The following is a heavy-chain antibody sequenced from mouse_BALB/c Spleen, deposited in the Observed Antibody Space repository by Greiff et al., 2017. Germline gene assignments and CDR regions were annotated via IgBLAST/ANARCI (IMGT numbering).Heavy chain of an antibody. CDR3: ASDYDGSSLAY. CDR1: GYIFTDFA. Sequence: VQLQELGAELVRLGVSVKSSCQGSGYIFTDFAMLWVKQRHAKGLEWLGVFSTYYGAASYNQKLRGKATMTVDKSSSTAYMELARLTSEDSAIYYCASDYDGSSLAYWGQGTLVTVSA. V-gene: IGHV1S137*01. J-gene: IGHJ3*01. D-gene: IGHD1-1*01. CDR2: FSTYYGAA.